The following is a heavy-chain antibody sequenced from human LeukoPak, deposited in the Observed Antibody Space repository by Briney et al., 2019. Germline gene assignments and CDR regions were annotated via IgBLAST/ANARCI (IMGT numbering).Heavy chain of an antibody. CDR3: ARQDHSSSWAY. D-gene: IGHD6-13*01. CDR1: GSIFTTYW. J-gene: IGHJ4*02. V-gene: IGHV5-51*01. Sequence: GASPQISCKGPGSIFTTYWIACVRPLPGKGLECMGIIYPGDSDTRYSPSFQGQVTISADKSISTAYLQWSSLKASDTAMYYCARQDHSSSWAYWGQGTLVTVSS. CDR2: IYPGDSDT.